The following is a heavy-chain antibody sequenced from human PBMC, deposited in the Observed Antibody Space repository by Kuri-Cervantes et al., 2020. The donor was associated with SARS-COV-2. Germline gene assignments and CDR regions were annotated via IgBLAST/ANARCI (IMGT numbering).Heavy chain of an antibody. V-gene: IGHV4-59*11. CDR2: IYYSGST. Sequence: SETLSLTCTVSGGSISSHYWSWIRQPPGKGLEWIGYIYYSGSTNYNPSLKSRVTISVDTSKNQFSLKLSSVTAADTAVYYCAREEAGLTFDCWGQGTLVTVSS. J-gene: IGHJ4*02. CDR3: AREEAGLTFDC. D-gene: IGHD6-19*01. CDR1: GGSISSHY.